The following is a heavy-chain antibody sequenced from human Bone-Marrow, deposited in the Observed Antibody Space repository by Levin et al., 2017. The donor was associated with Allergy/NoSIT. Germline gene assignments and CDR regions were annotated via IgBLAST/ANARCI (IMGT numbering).Heavy chain of an antibody. CDR1: GDSFSNGAYY. Sequence: LRLSCIVSGDSFSNGAYYWTWIRQHPGKGLEWIGNIYYSGTTYYNPSLQSPVSMSVDKSKNQFSLNLSSVTAADTALYYCARGHAYGDYFDCWGQGIRVTVSS. D-gene: IGHD4-17*01. CDR3: ARGHAYGDYFDC. J-gene: IGHJ4*02. V-gene: IGHV4-31*01. CDR2: IYYSGTT.